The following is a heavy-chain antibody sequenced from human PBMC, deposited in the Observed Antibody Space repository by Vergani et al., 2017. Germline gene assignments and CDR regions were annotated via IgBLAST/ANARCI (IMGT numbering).Heavy chain of an antibody. Sequence: EVPLLESGGGLVQPGGSLRLSCAASGFTFSSYAMSWVRQAPGKGREWVSAISGSGGSTSYADSVKGRFTISRDNSKNTLYLQMNSLRAEDTAVYYCAKGDIVVVGAVFDYWGQGTLVTVSS. CDR3: AKGDIVVVGAVFDY. CDR1: GFTFSSYA. D-gene: IGHD2-15*01. J-gene: IGHJ4*02. CDR2: ISGSGGST. V-gene: IGHV3-23*01.